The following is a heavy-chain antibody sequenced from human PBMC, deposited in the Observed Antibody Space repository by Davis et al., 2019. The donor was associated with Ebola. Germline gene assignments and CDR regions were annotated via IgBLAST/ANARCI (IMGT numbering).Heavy chain of an antibody. CDR3: ARALYARSAFDI. CDR1: GFTFGDYA. CDR2: IKQDGSEK. V-gene: IGHV3-7*01. D-gene: IGHD5/OR15-5a*01. Sequence: PGGSLRLSCTASGFTFGDYAMSWFRQAPGKGLEWVANIKQDGSEKYYVDSVKGRFIISRDNAKNSLYLQMNSLRVDDTAVYYCARALYARSAFDIWGQGTMVTVSS. J-gene: IGHJ3*02.